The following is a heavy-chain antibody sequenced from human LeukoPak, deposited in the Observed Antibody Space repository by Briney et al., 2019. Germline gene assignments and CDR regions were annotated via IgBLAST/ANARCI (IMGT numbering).Heavy chain of an antibody. CDR3: AKYSGSYYVDY. J-gene: IGHJ4*02. D-gene: IGHD1-26*01. CDR1: GYSISSTNW. V-gene: IGHV4-28*01. CDR2: IYYSGST. Sequence: PSDTLSLTXAVSGYSISSTNWWGWIRQPPGKGLEWIGYIYYSGSTYYNPSLKSRVTMSVDTSKNQFSLKLSSVTAVDTAVYYCAKYSGSYYVDYWGQGTLVTVSS.